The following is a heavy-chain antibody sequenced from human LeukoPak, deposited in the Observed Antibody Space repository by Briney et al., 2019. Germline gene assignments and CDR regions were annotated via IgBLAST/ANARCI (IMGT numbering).Heavy chain of an antibody. CDR2: IYYSGST. J-gene: IGHJ6*03. D-gene: IGHD5-18*01. CDR3: ARVQLGVWYMDV. V-gene: IGHV4-59*01. Sequence: PSETLSLTCTVSGGSISSYYWSWIRQPPGKGLEWIGYIYYSGSTNYNPSLKSRVTISEDTSKNQSSLKLSSVTAADTAVYYCARVQLGVWYMDVWGKGTTVTVSS. CDR1: GGSISSYY.